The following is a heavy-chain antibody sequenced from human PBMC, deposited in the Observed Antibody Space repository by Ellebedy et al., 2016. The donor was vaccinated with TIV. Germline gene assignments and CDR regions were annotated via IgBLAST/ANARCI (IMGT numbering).Heavy chain of an antibody. D-gene: IGHD6-13*01. CDR1: GFTVSSSY. CDR2: ISGSGEYT. J-gene: IGHJ4*02. V-gene: IGHV3-23*01. CDR3: ARVGLIAAAGNSRPFDY. Sequence: GGFLRLSCAASGFTVSSSYMNWVRQAPGKGLDWVSLISGSGEYTYYADSVKGRLTISRDNSKNTLYLQMNSLRAGDTAVYYCARVGLIAAAGNSRPFDYWGQGTLVTVSS.